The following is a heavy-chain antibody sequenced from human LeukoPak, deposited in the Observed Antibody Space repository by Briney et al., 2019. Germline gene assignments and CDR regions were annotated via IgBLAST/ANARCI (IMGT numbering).Heavy chain of an antibody. V-gene: IGHV1-46*01. Sequence: GASVKVSCKASGYTFTSYYMHWVRQAPGQGLEWMGIINPSGGSTSYAQKFQGRVTMTRDTSTSTVYMELSSLRSEDTAVYYCARGVHKFYYDSSDYQPFAFDIWGQGTMVTISS. CDR1: GYTFTSYY. CDR3: ARGVHKFYYDSSDYQPFAFDI. D-gene: IGHD3-22*01. CDR2: INPSGGST. J-gene: IGHJ3*02.